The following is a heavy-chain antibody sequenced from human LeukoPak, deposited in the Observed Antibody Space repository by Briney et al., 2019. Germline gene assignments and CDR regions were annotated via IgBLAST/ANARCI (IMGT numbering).Heavy chain of an antibody. Sequence: GRSLRLSCAVSGFKFDEYAMHWVRQAPGKGLEWVSGISWNRGSIGYADSVKGRFTISRDDAKNSLYLQMSSLRPEDTALYYCAKDMYSGSGSFDYWGQGTLVTVDS. CDR3: AKDMYSGSGSFDY. V-gene: IGHV3-9*01. CDR2: ISWNRGSI. D-gene: IGHD3-10*01. J-gene: IGHJ4*02. CDR1: GFKFDEYA.